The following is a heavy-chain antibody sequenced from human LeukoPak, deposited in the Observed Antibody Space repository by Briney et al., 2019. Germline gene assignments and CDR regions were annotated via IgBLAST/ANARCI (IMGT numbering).Heavy chain of an antibody. CDR2: IYYSGST. Sequence: PSETLSLTCTVSGGSISSYYWSWIRQPPGKGLEWIGYIYYSGSTNYNPSLKSRVTISVDTSKNQFSLKLSSVTAADTAVYYCAGCSGYSYGYYYYYGMDVWGQGTTVTVS. CDR1: GGSISSYY. J-gene: IGHJ6*02. V-gene: IGHV4-59*01. D-gene: IGHD5-18*01. CDR3: AGCSGYSYGYYYYYGMDV.